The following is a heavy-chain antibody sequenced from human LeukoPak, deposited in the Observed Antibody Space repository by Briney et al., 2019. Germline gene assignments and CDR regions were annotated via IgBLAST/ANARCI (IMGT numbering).Heavy chain of an antibody. CDR1: GYSFTSYW. Sequence: GESLKISCKCSGYSFTSYWISWVRQMPGKGLEWMGRIDPSDSYTNYSPSFQGHVTISADKSISTAYLQWSSLKTSDTAMYYCARTDYYDSSGYYGLPDYWGQGTLVTVSS. D-gene: IGHD3-22*01. CDR2: IDPSDSYT. V-gene: IGHV5-10-1*01. J-gene: IGHJ4*02. CDR3: ARTDYYDSSGYYGLPDY.